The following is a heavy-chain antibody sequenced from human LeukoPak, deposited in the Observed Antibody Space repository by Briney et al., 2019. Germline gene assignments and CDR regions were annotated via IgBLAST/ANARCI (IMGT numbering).Heavy chain of an antibody. CDR1: GFSFDDHA. Sequence: EGSLRLSCAASGFSFDDHALHWVRQAPGKGLEWVAVLSYDGSNEYYADSVKGRFTISRDNSKNTVYLQMNSVRAEDTAVYYCAKDHYGDFFRGMDVWGQGTTVTVSS. D-gene: IGHD4-17*01. V-gene: IGHV3-30*18. J-gene: IGHJ6*02. CDR2: LSYDGSNE. CDR3: AKDHYGDFFRGMDV.